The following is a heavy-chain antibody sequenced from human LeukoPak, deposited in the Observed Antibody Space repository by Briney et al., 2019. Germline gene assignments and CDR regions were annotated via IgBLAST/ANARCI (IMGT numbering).Heavy chain of an antibody. J-gene: IGHJ5*02. D-gene: IGHD3-22*01. CDR2: INWDDQK. CDR3: AHRRDSSGYQYRWWFAP. V-gene: IGHV2-5*02. Sequence: SGPTLLKPTQTLTLTCTFSGFSLTTSGVGVGWIRQPPGKALEWLALINWDDQKVYSPSLQSRLSITKDTSKNQVVLTMTNVDPVDTATYYCAHRRDSSGYQYRWWFAPWGQGTVVTVSS. CDR1: GFSLTTSGVG.